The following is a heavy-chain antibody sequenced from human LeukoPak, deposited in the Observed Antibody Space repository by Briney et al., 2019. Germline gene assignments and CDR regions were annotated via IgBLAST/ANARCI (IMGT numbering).Heavy chain of an antibody. CDR1: GGSFSGYY. Sequence: TSETLSLTCAVYGGSFSGYYWSWIRQPPGKGLEWIGEINHSGSTNYNPSLKSRVTISVDTSKNQFSLKLSSLTAADTAVYYCASNYYDSGGYYYEPSPEYFQQWGQGTLVTVSS. D-gene: IGHD3-22*01. V-gene: IGHV4-34*01. CDR2: INHSGST. J-gene: IGHJ1*01. CDR3: ASNYYDSGGYYYEPSPEYFQQ.